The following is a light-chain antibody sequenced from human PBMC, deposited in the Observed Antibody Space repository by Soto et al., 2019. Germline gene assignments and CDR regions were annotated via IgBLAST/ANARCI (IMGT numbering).Light chain of an antibody. J-gene: IGKJ2*01. V-gene: IGKV1-39*01. CDR3: QQNYRIPQT. CDR2: AAS. Sequence: DIQMTQSPSSLSASVGDTVTITCRASQSVDNYLNWYHQKPGKAPKLLIYAASSLQSGVPSRFSGSGSETDFTLTISSLQPEDFATYYCQQNYRIPQTFGQGTKLEIK. CDR1: QSVDNY.